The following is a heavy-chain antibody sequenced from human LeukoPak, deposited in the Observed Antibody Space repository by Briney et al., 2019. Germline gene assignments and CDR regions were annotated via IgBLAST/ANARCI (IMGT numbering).Heavy chain of an antibody. D-gene: IGHD3-9*01. V-gene: IGHV3-74*01. Sequence: PGGPLRLSCAVSGFPFSSYWMHWVRQAPGKGLVWVSLIKSDGSSTSYADSVKGRFTISRDNAKNTVYVHMNSLRAEDTAVYYCARGSDILTGYLFRFDYWGQGTLVTVSS. J-gene: IGHJ4*02. CDR3: ARGSDILTGYLFRFDY. CDR2: IKSDGSST. CDR1: GFPFSSYW.